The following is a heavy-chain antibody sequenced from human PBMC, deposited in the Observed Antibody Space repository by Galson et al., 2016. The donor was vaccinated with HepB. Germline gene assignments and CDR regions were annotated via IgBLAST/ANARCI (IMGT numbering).Heavy chain of an antibody. J-gene: IGHJ3*01. CDR1: GFSFSTYA. D-gene: IGHD3-10*01. Sequence: SLSLSCAASGFSFSTYAMNWVRQAPGKGLEWVALISYDGSYSSYADSVKGRFTISRDNSKKTLYLQMNSLRAEDTAVYYCAKVPSMVRGFWGQGTMVTVSS. CDR2: ISYDGSYS. CDR3: AKVPSMVRGF. V-gene: IGHV3-30*18.